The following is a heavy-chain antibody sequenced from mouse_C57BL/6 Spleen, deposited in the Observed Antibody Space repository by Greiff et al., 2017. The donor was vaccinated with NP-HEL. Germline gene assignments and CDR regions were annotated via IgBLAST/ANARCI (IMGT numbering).Heavy chain of an antibody. CDR3: AREGNYYGSSPAWFAY. J-gene: IGHJ3*01. Sequence: QVQLKESGPELVKPGASVKISCKASGYAFSSSWMNWVKQRPGKGLEWIGRIYPGDGDTNYNGKFKGKATLTADKSSSTAYMQLSSLTSEDSAVYFCAREGNYYGSSPAWFAYWGQGTLVTVSA. CDR1: GYAFSSSW. CDR2: IYPGDGDT. V-gene: IGHV1-82*01. D-gene: IGHD1-1*01.